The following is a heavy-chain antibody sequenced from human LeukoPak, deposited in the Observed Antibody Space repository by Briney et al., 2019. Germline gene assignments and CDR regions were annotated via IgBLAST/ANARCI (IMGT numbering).Heavy chain of an antibody. CDR2: IYHSGST. V-gene: IGHV4-30-2*01. CDR3: ARTLLSGGDCYSAFDI. D-gene: IGHD2-21*02. J-gene: IGHJ3*02. Sequence: SETLSLTCAVSVDTISSAACSGSCTRHPPGKGREWIGYIYHSGSTYYNPSLNSRVTISVDRSKNQFSLKLSSVTAADTAVYYCARTLLSGGDCYSAFDIWGQGTMVTVSS. CDR1: VDTISSAACS.